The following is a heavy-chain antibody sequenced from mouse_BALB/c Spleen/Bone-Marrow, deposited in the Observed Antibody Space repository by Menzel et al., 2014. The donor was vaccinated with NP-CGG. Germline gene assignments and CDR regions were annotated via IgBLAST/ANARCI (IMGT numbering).Heavy chain of an antibody. CDR3: AREARTTARFAY. CDR1: GYSITSGYG. D-gene: IGHD1-2*01. CDR2: IHYSGNT. V-gene: IGHV3-1*02. Sequence: EVQVVESGPDLVKPSQSLSLTCTVTGYSITSGYGWHWIRQFPGNKLEWMAYIHYSGNTDYNPSLKSRISITRDTSKNQFFLQLNSVTTEDTATYYCAREARTTARFAYWGQGTLVTVPA. J-gene: IGHJ3*01.